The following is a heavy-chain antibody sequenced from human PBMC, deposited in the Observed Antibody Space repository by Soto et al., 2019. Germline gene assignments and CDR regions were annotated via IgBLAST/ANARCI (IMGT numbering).Heavy chain of an antibody. CDR1: GGTFSSYA. CDR2: IIPIFGTA. Sequence: ASVKVSCKASGGTFSSYAISWVRQAPGQGLEWMGGIIPIFGTANYAQKFQGRVTITADESTSTAYMELSSLRSEDTAVYYCAYGQGYYDILTGYYNFDYWGQGTLVTVSS. CDR3: AYGQGYYDILTGYYNFDY. J-gene: IGHJ4*02. D-gene: IGHD3-9*01. V-gene: IGHV1-69*13.